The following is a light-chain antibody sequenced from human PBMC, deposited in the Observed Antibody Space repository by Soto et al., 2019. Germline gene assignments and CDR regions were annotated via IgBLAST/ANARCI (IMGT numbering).Light chain of an antibody. V-gene: IGKV3-20*01. CDR3: QQYGSWPRT. Sequence: EIVLTQSPGTLSLSPGERATLSCRASQSVSSNYLAWYQQKPGQAPRLLIHGASSRATGIPDRFSGSGSGTEFTLTISRLESEDSAVYYCQQYGSWPRTFGGGTKVDIK. CDR1: QSVSSNY. J-gene: IGKJ4*01. CDR2: GAS.